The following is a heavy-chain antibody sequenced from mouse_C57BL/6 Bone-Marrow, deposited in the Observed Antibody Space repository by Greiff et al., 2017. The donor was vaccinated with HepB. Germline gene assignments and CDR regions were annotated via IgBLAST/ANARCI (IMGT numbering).Heavy chain of an antibody. D-gene: IGHD1-1*01. J-gene: IGHJ2*01. CDR2: IHPNSGST. Sequence: VQLQQSGAELVKPGASVKLSCKASGYTFTSYWMHWVKQRPGQGLEWIGMIHPNSGSTNYNEKFKSKATLTVDKSSSTAYMQLSSLTSEDSAVYYGARSAVVAPYYFDYWGQGTTLTVSS. V-gene: IGHV1-64*01. CDR3: ARSAVVAPYYFDY. CDR1: GYTFTSYW.